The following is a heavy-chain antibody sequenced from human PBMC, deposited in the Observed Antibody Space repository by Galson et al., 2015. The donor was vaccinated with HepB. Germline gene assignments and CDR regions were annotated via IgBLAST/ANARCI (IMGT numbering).Heavy chain of an antibody. CDR2: IKSKTDGGTT. CDR1: GFTFSNAW. Sequence: SLRLSCAASGFTFSNAWMNWVRQAPGKGLEWVGRIKSKTDGGTTDYAAPVKGRFTISRDDSKNTLYLQMNSLKTEDTAVYYCTTEWVGEPNDDAFDIWGQGTMVTVSS. V-gene: IGHV3-15*07. D-gene: IGHD1-26*01. J-gene: IGHJ3*02. CDR3: TTEWVGEPNDDAFDI.